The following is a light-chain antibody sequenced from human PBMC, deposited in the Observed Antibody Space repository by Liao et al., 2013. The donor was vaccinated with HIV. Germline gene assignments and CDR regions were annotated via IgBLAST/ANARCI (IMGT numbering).Light chain of an antibody. CDR3: QVWDSTTARV. CDR1: KLGNRY. J-gene: IGLJ2*01. Sequence: SYELTQSPSVSVPPGQTATITCSGDKLGNRYTSWYQQKAGHSPVLVIYQDNQRPSGIPERFSGSNSGNTATLTISGTQAMDEGDYFCQVWDSTTARVFGGGTKLTVL. V-gene: IGLV3-1*01. CDR2: QDN.